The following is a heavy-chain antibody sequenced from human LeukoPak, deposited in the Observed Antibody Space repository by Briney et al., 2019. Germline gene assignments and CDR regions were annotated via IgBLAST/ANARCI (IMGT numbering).Heavy chain of an antibody. CDR3: AKDGVTWGATHFDY. V-gene: IGHV3-30*18. D-gene: IGHD1-26*01. J-gene: IGHJ4*02. CDR2: ISYDGSNK. CDR1: GFTFSSYG. Sequence: GGSLRLSCAASGFTFSSYGMHWVRQAPGKGLEWVAVISYDGSNKYYADSVKGRFTISRDNSKNTLYLQMNSLRAEDTAVYYCAKDGVTWGATHFDYWGQGTLVTASS.